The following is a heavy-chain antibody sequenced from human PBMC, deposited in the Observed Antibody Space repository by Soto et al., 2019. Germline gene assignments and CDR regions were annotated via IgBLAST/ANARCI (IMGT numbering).Heavy chain of an antibody. V-gene: IGHV3-7*01. Sequence: PXESLSLSFAASGFTFSTYWMDWVRQTPGKGLEWVANINQDGSEKNYVDSVKGRFTIYRDNAKNSLYLQMSSLTAEDSALYYCSRSLDSWGQGTLVTVSS. CDR2: INQDGSEK. CDR1: GFTFSTYW. CDR3: SRSLDS. J-gene: IGHJ4*02.